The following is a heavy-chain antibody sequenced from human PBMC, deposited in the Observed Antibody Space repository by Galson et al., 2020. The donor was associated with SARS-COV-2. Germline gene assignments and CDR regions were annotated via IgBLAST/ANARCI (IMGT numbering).Heavy chain of an antibody. J-gene: IGHJ5*01. Sequence: TGGSLRLSCVASGFTFSTYGMHWVRQAPGKGLEWVAVIWYDGSNKYYGDSVKGRFTISRDNSKNTRYLQMSSLRADDTAMYYCARASSARAFDSWGQGTLVTVSS. D-gene: IGHD3-22*01. V-gene: IGHV3-33*01. CDR3: ARASSARAFDS. CDR1: GFTFSTYG. CDR2: IWYDGSNK.